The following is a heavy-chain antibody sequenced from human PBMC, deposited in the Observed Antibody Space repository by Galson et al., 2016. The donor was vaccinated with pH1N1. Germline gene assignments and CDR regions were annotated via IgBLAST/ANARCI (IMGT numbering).Heavy chain of an antibody. D-gene: IGHD4-17*01. Sequence: SLRLSCAASGFRFGNYWMSWARQAPGKGLECVANIKEDGGEEYYVGSMKGRFTISRDNAKNSLYLQMNSLRAEDTALYYCAKDKGSGDYGDYDVFDIWGQGTMVTVSS. CDR1: GFRFGNYW. CDR2: IKEDGGEE. J-gene: IGHJ3*02. V-gene: IGHV3-7*03. CDR3: AKDKGSGDYGDYDVFDI.